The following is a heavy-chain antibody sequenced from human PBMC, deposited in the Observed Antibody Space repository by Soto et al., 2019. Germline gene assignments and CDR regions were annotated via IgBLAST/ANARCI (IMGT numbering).Heavy chain of an antibody. J-gene: IGHJ5*02. CDR3: ARYSYGSTNWFDP. Sequence: SETLSLTCTVSGGSISSYYWSWIRQPPGKGLEWIGYIYYSGSTNYNPSLKSRVTISVDTSKNQFSLKLSSVTAADTAVYYCARYSYGSTNWFDPWGQGTLVTVSS. D-gene: IGHD3-10*01. CDR2: IYYSGST. V-gene: IGHV4-59*01. CDR1: GGSISSYY.